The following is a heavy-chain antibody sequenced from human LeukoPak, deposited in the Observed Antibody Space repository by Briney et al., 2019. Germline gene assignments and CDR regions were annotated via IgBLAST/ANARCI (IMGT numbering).Heavy chain of an antibody. CDR3: ARVQSYSNSPLDS. D-gene: IGHD6-6*01. Sequence: GGSLRLSCAASGLTFRGYGMHWVRQSPGKGQEWVAFIQYDGAHSYYADSVKGRFTISRDSSENTLYLQMNSLRPEDTAVYYCARVQSYSNSPLDSWGQGTLVTVSS. V-gene: IGHV3-30*02. CDR2: IQYDGAHS. CDR1: GLTFRGYG. J-gene: IGHJ4*02.